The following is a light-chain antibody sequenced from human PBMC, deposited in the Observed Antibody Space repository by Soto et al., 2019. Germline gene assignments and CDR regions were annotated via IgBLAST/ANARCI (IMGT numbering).Light chain of an antibody. J-gene: IGLJ1*01. CDR2: VDN. Sequence: QAVVTQPPSVSAAPGQKVTISCSGSSSNIGGNSVSWYQQLPGTAPKLLIYVDNKRPSGIPDRFSGSKSGTSATLGITGFQTGDEADYYCGSWDSSLSAYVFGTGTKLTVL. V-gene: IGLV1-51*01. CDR3: GSWDSSLSAYV. CDR1: SSNIGGNS.